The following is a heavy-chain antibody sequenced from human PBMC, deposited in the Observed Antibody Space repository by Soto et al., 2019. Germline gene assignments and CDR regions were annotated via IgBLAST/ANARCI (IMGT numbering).Heavy chain of an antibody. J-gene: IGHJ4*02. CDR3: ASQYSSSSPLG. CDR2: IYYSGST. Sequence: SGALSLTCTVSGGSISSEGYYWSWIRQHPGKGLEWIGYIYYSGSTYYNPSLKSRVTISVDTSKNQFSLKLSSVTAADTAVYYCASQYSSSSPLGWGQGTLVTVSS. V-gene: IGHV4-31*03. D-gene: IGHD6-6*01. CDR1: GGSISSEGYY.